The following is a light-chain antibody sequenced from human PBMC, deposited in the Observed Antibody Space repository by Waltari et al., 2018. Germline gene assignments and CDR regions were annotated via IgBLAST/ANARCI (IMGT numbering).Light chain of an antibody. J-gene: IGLJ1*01. V-gene: IGLV2-8*01. CDR3: TSNAGTTGV. Sequence: QSALTQPPFASGSPGQSVTISCTGTSSDIGLNNYVSWYQQHPGKAPKLIIYEFSNRPSGVPDRFAGSKAGNTASLTVAGRQPEDEADYYGTSNAGTTGVFGSGTKVTVL. CDR1: SSDIGLNNY. CDR2: EFS.